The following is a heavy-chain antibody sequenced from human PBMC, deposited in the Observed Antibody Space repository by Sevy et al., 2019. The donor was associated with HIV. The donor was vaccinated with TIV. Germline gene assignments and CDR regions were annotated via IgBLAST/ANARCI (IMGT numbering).Heavy chain of an antibody. CDR2: ISSSSSTI. V-gene: IGHV3-48*01. CDR1: GFTFSSYS. CDR3: ARDLHTADY. Sequence: GGSLRLSCAASGFTFSSYSMNWVRQAPGKGLEWVSYISSSSSTIYYADSVKGRFTISRDNAKNSLYLQMNSLRAEDTAVYYCARDLHTADYWGQEPWSPSPQ. J-gene: IGHJ4*01.